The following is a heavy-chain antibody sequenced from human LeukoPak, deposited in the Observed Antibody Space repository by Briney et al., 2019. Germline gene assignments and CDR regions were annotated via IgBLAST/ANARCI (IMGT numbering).Heavy chain of an antibody. D-gene: IGHD1-7*01. V-gene: IGHV1-8*01. Sequence: ASVKVSCEASRYSFISYDINWVRQAPGQGHEWMGWMNPNNGRTGYAQKFQGRVTMTRNSSITTVYMELNTLISEDTAVYYCARGSWITGSTSYYYHMDVWGKGTTVTVSS. CDR2: MNPNNGRT. J-gene: IGHJ6*03. CDR1: RYSFISYD. CDR3: ARGSWITGSTSYYYHMDV.